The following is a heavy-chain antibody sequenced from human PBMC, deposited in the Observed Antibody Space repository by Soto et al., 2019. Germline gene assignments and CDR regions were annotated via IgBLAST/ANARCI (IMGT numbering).Heavy chain of an antibody. D-gene: IGHD6-6*01. CDR2: IIPIFGTA. CDR3: TNGPIAARRADYYYGMDV. CDR1: GGTFSSYA. Sequence: VASVNVPCKASGGTFSSYAISWVRQAPGQGLEWMGGIIPIFGTANYAQKFQGRVTITADKSTSKAYMELSSLRSEDTAVYYCTNGPIAARRADYYYGMDVWGQGTTVTVSS. J-gene: IGHJ6*02. V-gene: IGHV1-69*06.